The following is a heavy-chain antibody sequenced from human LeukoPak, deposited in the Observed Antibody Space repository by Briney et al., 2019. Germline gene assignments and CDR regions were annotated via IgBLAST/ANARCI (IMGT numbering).Heavy chain of an antibody. J-gene: IGHJ4*02. Sequence: PGGSLRLSCAASGFTFSNYGMHWVRQAPGKGLEWVAFVRFDGSNKYYGDSVKGRFTISRDNSKNTLYLQMNSLRAEDTAVYYCAKTNGSPDYWGQGTLVTVSS. V-gene: IGHV3-30*02. D-gene: IGHD1-26*01. CDR1: GFTFSNYG. CDR2: VRFDGSNK. CDR3: AKTNGSPDY.